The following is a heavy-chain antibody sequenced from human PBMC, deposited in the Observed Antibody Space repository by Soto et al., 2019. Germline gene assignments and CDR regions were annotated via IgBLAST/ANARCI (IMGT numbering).Heavy chain of an antibody. D-gene: IGHD6-19*01. J-gene: IGHJ4*02. CDR1: GFTFDDYA. V-gene: IGHV3-9*01. CDR2: ISWNSGSI. Sequence: EVQLVESGGGLVQPGRSLRLSCAASGFTFDDYAMHWVRQAPGKGLEWVSGISWNSGSIGYADSVKGRFTISRDNAKNSLYLQMKSLGAEDTALYYCAKDISSSSGWTGLFDYWGQGTLVTVSS. CDR3: AKDISSSSGWTGLFDY.